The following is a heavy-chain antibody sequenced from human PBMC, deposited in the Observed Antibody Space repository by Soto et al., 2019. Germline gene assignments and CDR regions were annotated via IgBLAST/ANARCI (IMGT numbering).Heavy chain of an antibody. Sequence: SETLSLTCTVSGGSISSGGYYWSWIRQHPGKGLEWIGYIYYSGSTYYNPSLKSRVTISVDTSKNQFSLKLSSVTAADTAVYYCARMDSPYDSSGYYYAPFDYWGQGTLVTRLL. CDR1: GGSISSGGYY. J-gene: IGHJ4*02. V-gene: IGHV4-31*03. CDR2: IYYSGST. CDR3: ARMDSPYDSSGYYYAPFDY. D-gene: IGHD3-22*01.